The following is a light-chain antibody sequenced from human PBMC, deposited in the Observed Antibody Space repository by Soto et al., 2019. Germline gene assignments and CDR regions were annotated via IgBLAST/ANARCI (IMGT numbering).Light chain of an antibody. CDR1: QGIRND. J-gene: IGKJ3*01. Sequence: AIPMTPSPSSLSASIGDRVTITCRASQGIRNDLGWYQQKPGKAPKVLIYASSNLHSEVPSRFSGSGSGSDFTLTISSLQPEDFETYYCLQDYNYPHTFGPGTKVDIK. CDR2: ASS. CDR3: LQDYNYPHT. V-gene: IGKV1-6*01.